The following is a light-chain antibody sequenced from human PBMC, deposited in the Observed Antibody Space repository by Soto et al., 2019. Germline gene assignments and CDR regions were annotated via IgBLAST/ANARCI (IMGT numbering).Light chain of an antibody. CDR1: SSDVGGYNY. J-gene: IGLJ1*01. V-gene: IGLV2-8*01. CDR3: SSYAGTTLYV. Sequence: QSALTQPPSASGSPGQSVIISCTGTSSDVGGYNYVSWYQQHPGKAPKVIIYEVSKRPSGVPDRFSDSKSGNTASLTVSGLQAEDEADYYCSSYAGTTLYVFGTGTKLTVL. CDR2: EVS.